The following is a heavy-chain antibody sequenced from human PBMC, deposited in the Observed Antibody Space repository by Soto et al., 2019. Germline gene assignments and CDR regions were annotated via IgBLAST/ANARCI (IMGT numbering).Heavy chain of an antibody. CDR3: ARGLDYVGFDS. J-gene: IGHJ4*02. CDR1: GDTVSSGTYY. CDR2: IYYKGST. D-gene: IGHD4-17*01. V-gene: IGHV4-61*01. Sequence: ASETLSLTCTVSGDTVSSGTYYWTWIRQPPGKGLEWIGYIYYKGSTNYDPSLKSRVTILVDTSRNQFSLKVSSVTAADTAVYYCARGLDYVGFDSWGQGTLVTVSS.